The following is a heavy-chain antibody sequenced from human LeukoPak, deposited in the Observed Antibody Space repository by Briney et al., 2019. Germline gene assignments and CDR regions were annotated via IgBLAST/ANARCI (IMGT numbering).Heavy chain of an antibody. D-gene: IGHD3-22*01. Sequence: GGSLRLSCTAYGFTFSNYGMHWVRQAPGKGLELVAVISYDGSNEYYADSVKGRFTISRDNSKNTLFLQMNSLRPEDTAVYHCAKVALFSGYYPPFDYWGQGTLVTVSS. CDR2: ISYDGSNE. J-gene: IGHJ4*02. CDR1: GFTFSNYG. V-gene: IGHV3-30*18. CDR3: AKVALFSGYYPPFDY.